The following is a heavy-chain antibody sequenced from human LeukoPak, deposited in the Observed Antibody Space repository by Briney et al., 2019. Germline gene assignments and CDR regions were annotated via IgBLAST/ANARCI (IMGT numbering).Heavy chain of an antibody. Sequence: GGSLRLSCAASGFTFSSYAMHWVRQAPGKGLEWVAVISYDGSNKYYADSVKGRFTISRDNSKNTLYLQMNSLRAEDTAVYYCARDEMATFDYWGQGTLVTVSS. CDR2: ISYDGSNK. J-gene: IGHJ4*02. CDR3: ARDEMATFDY. CDR1: GFTFSSYA. D-gene: IGHD5-24*01. V-gene: IGHV3-30-3*01.